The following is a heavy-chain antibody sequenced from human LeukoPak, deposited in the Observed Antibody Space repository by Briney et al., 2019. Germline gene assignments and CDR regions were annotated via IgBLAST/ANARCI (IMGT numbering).Heavy chain of an antibody. D-gene: IGHD5-18*01. V-gene: IGHV4-59*01. CDR3: ARGGGMYSYGYNFDY. Sequence: SETLSLTCTVSRGSLSSYYRSWIRQPPGKGLEWIGYIYYTGSTNYNPPLMSRVTISVDTSKNQFSLKLSSVTAAGTAVYYCARGGGMYSYGYNFDYWGQGTLVTVSS. CDR1: RGSLSSYY. CDR2: IYYTGST. J-gene: IGHJ4*02.